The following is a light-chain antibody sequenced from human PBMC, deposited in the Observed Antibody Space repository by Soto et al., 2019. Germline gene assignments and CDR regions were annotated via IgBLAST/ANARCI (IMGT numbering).Light chain of an antibody. V-gene: IGKV3-20*01. CDR1: QSVSNNY. Sequence: EVVLTQSPGTLSLSPGERATLSCRASQSVSNNYLAWYQQKPGQSPKLLIFGSSGRATGLPDRFSGSGSGTDFTLTIRSLEPEDVAVYYCQQYGSSPPYTFGQGTKLEIK. CDR2: GSS. J-gene: IGKJ2*01. CDR3: QQYGSSPPYT.